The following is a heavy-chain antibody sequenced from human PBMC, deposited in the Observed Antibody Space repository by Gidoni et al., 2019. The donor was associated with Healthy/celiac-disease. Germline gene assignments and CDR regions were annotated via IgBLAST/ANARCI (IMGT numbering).Heavy chain of an antibody. Sequence: EVQLVESGGGLVQPGRSLRLSCAASGFTFDDYAMHWVRQAPGKGLEWVSGISWNSGSIGYADSVKGRFTISRDNAKNSLYLQMNSLRAEDTALYYCAKGRRDSGWPKERGGAFDIWGQGTMVTVSS. J-gene: IGHJ3*02. CDR3: AKGRRDSGWPKERGGAFDI. V-gene: IGHV3-9*01. CDR1: GFTFDDYA. D-gene: IGHD6-19*01. CDR2: ISWNSGSI.